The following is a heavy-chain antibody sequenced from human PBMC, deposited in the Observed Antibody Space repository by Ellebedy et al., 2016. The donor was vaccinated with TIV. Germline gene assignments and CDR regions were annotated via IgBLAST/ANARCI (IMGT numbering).Heavy chain of an antibody. CDR3: ARALPAAIKGYYGMDV. V-gene: IGHV1-18*01. CDR1: GYTFTSYG. Sequence: ASVKVSCXASGYTFTSYGISWVRQAPGQGLEWMGWISAYNGNTNYAQKLQGRVTTTTDTSTSTAYMELRSLRSDDTAVYYCARALPAAIKGYYGMDVWGQGTTVTVSS. CDR2: ISAYNGNT. D-gene: IGHD2-2*01. J-gene: IGHJ6*02.